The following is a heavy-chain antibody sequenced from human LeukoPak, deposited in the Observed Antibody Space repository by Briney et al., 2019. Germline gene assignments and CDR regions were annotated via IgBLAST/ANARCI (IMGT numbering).Heavy chain of an antibody. J-gene: IGHJ4*02. CDR2: ISAYNGNT. Sequence: ASVKVSCKASGCTFTSYGISWVRQAPGQGLEWMGWISAYNGNTNYAQKLQGRVTMTTDTSTSTAYMELRSLRSDDTAVYYCARNNYYDSSGYPDYWGQGTLVTVSS. D-gene: IGHD3-22*01. V-gene: IGHV1-18*01. CDR1: GCTFTSYG. CDR3: ARNNYYDSSGYPDY.